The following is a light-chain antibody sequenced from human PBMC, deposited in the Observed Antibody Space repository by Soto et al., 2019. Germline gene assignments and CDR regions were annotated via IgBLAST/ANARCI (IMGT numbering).Light chain of an antibody. V-gene: IGLV2-14*03. J-gene: IGLJ1*01. CDR1: SADVGAFNY. CDR3: SSSNSTTSRLV. Sequence: QSALTQPASVSGSPGQSITISCAGTSADVGAFNYVSWYQHHPGKAPQLLIYDVSHRPAGVSTRFSASKSANTASLTISGLHEDEEDYYCSSSNSTTSRLVFGGGTKVTVL. CDR2: DVS.